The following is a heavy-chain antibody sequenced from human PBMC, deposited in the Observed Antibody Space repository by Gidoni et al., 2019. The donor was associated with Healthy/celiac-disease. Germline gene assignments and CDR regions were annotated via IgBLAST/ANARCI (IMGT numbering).Heavy chain of an antibody. Sequence: EVQLVESGGGLVQPGGSLRLSCAASGFTFSSYSMNWVRQAPGKGLEWVSYISSSSSTIYYADSVKGRFTISRDNAKNSLYLQMNSLRDEDTAVYSCARDHLVRGVIISPFGYWGQGTLVTVSS. V-gene: IGHV3-48*02. D-gene: IGHD3-10*01. CDR1: GFTFSSYS. CDR3: ARDHLVRGVIISPFGY. J-gene: IGHJ4*02. CDR2: ISSSSSTI.